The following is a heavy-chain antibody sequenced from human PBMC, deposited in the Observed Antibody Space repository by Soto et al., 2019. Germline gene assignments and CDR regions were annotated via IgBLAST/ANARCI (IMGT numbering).Heavy chain of an antibody. CDR1: GGSISSYY. Sequence: PSETLSLTCTVSGGSISSYYWSWIRQPPGKGLEWIGYIYYSGSTNYNPSLKSRVTISVDTSKNQFSLKLSSVTAADTAVYYCARFSPFSGYYLDAFDIWGQGTMVTVSS. J-gene: IGHJ3*02. D-gene: IGHD3-22*01. CDR3: ARFSPFSGYYLDAFDI. CDR2: IYYSGST. V-gene: IGHV4-59*08.